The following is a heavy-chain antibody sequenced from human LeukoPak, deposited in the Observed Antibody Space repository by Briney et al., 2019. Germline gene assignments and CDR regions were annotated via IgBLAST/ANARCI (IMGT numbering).Heavy chain of an antibody. Sequence: PGGSLRLSCTASEFTFSSYEMNWVRQGPGKGLEWVSYTSSSGVTIYYADSVKGRFTISRDNAKNSLYLLWHSLRAEDTAVYYCARVPRSSRIPIFRWGQGTLVTVSS. CDR1: EFTFSSYE. CDR2: TSSSGVTI. V-gene: IGHV3-48*03. J-gene: IGHJ4*02. D-gene: IGHD3-3*01. CDR3: ARVPRSSRIPIFR.